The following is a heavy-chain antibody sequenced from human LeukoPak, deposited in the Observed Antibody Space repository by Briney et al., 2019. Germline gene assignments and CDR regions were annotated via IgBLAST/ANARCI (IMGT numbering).Heavy chain of an antibody. J-gene: IGHJ4*02. CDR1: GGSFSGYY. V-gene: IGHV4-34*01. Sequence: SETLSLTCAVYGGSFSGYYWSWIRQPPGKGLEWIGEINHSGSTNYNPSLKSRVTISVDTSKNQFSLKLSSVTAADTAVYYCASRFWLFGYGDPFDYWGQGTLVTVSS. CDR3: ASRFWLFGYGDPFDY. D-gene: IGHD4-17*01. CDR2: INHSGST.